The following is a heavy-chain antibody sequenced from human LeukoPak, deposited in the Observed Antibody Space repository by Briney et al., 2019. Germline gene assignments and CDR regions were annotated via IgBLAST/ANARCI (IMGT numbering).Heavy chain of an antibody. CDR3: ARDLAVYSSSWSDYYYYMDV. J-gene: IGHJ6*03. CDR2: ISAYNGNT. CDR1: GYTFTSYG. Sequence: ASVKVSCKASGYTFTSYGISWVRQAPGQGLEWMGWISAYNGNTNYAQKLQGRVTMTTDISTSTAYMELRSLRSDDTAVYYCARDLAVYSSSWSDYYYYMDVWGKGTTVTVSS. D-gene: IGHD6-13*01. V-gene: IGHV1-18*01.